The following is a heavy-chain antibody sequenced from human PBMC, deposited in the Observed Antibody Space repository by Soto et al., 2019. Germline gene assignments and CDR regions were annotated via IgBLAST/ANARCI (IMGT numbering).Heavy chain of an antibody. CDR2: IYYSGST. V-gene: IGHV4-59*08. Sequence: HPTGKGLEGIGYIYYSGSTNYNPSLKSRVTISVDTSKHQFSLKLSSVTAADTAVYYCARHTMGSWSPYYYYYMDVWGKGTMVTVSS. D-gene: IGHD6-13*01. CDR3: ARHTMGSWSPYYYYYMDV. J-gene: IGHJ6*03.